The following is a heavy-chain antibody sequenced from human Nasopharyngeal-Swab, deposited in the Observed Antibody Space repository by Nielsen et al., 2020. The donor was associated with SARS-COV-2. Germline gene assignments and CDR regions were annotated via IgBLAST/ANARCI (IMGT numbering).Heavy chain of an antibody. CDR2: TYYSGST. D-gene: IGHD6-6*01. CDR3: ARGYSSSYFSYYYYGLDV. V-gene: IGHV4-59*01. J-gene: IGHJ6*02. Sequence: RQAPGKGLEWIGYTYYSGSTNYNPSLKSRVTISVDTSKNQFSLKLSSVTAADTAVYYCARGYSSSYFSYYYYGLDVWGQGTTVTVSS.